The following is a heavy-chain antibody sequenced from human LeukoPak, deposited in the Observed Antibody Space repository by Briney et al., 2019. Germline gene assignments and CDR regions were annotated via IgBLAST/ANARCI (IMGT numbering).Heavy chain of an antibody. CDR2: IIPILGIA. D-gene: IGHD2-21*02. J-gene: IGHJ3*02. V-gene: IGHV1-69*04. CDR3: ARDLLAYCGGDCYRGDAFDI. Sequence: ASVKVSCKASGGTFSSYTISWVRQAPGQGLEWMGRIIPILGIANYAQKSQGRVTITADKSTSTAYMELSSLRSEDTAVYYCARDLLAYCGGDCYRGDAFDIWGQGTMVTVSS. CDR1: GGTFSSYT.